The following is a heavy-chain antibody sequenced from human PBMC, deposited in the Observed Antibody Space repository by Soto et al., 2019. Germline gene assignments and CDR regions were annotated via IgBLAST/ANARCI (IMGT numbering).Heavy chain of an antibody. CDR2: ISSSSSYI. V-gene: IGHV3-21*01. CDR1: EFTFSSYS. CDR3: ARDRDSSSSPYDY. D-gene: IGHD6-6*01. Sequence: EVQLVESGGGLVKPGGSLRLSCAASEFTFSSYSMNWVRQAPGKGLEWVSSISSSSSYIYYADSVKGRFTISRDNAKNSLYLQMNSLRAEDTAVYYCARDRDSSSSPYDYWGQGTLVTVSS. J-gene: IGHJ4*02.